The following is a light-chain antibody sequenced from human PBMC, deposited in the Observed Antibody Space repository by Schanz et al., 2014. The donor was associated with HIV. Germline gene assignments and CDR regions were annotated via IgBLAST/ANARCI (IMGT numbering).Light chain of an antibody. CDR2: EVT. Sequence: QSALTQPPSASGSPGQSVNISCTGTSSDVGGYYYVSWYQQHPGKAPKLMIYEVTKRPSGVPDRFSGSKSGNTASLAITGXPVEDEADYYCQSFDRSLGGVVFGGGTKLTVL. J-gene: IGLJ2*01. CDR1: SSDVGGYYY. CDR3: QSFDRSLGGVV. V-gene: IGLV2-8*01.